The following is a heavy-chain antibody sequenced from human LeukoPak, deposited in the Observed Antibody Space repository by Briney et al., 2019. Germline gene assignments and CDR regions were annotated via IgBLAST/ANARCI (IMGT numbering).Heavy chain of an antibody. D-gene: IGHD2-15*01. Sequence: GASEKVSCKASGYTFTSYGISWVRQAPGQGLEWMGWISAYNGNTNYAQKLQGRVTMTTDTSTSTAYMELRSLRSDDTAVYYCAREYCSGGSCYSGWFDPWGQGTLVTVSS. V-gene: IGHV1-18*01. CDR1: GYTFTSYG. CDR3: AREYCSGGSCYSGWFDP. CDR2: ISAYNGNT. J-gene: IGHJ5*02.